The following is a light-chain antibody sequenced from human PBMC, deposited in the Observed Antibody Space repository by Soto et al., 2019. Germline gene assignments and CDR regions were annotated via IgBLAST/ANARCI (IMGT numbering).Light chain of an antibody. Sequence: QSVLTQPPSASGTPGQRVTISCSGSSSNIGSNTVNWYQQLPGTAPKLLIYSNNQRPSWVPARFSGSKSGTSASLAISGLQSDDEEDDYCAAWDDSMNGVVFGGGTKLTVL. CDR1: SSNIGSNT. CDR2: SNN. CDR3: AAWDDSMNGVV. V-gene: IGLV1-44*01. J-gene: IGLJ2*01.